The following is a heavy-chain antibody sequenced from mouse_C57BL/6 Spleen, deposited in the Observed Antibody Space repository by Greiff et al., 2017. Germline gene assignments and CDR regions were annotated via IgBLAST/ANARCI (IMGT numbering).Heavy chain of an antibody. CDR3: AKSPKFITGGYLDY. CDR2: INPNNGGT. D-gene: IGHD1-1*01. Sequence: VQLQQSGPELVKPGASVKISCKASGYTFTDYYMNWVKQSHGKSLEWIGDINPNNGGTSYNQKFKGKATLTVVKSSSTAYMGLRSLTSEDSAVYYCAKSPKFITGGYLDYWGQGTTLTVSS. CDR1: GYTFTDYY. J-gene: IGHJ2*01. V-gene: IGHV1-26*01.